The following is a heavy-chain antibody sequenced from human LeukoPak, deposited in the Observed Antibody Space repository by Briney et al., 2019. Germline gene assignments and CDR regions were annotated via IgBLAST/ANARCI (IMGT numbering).Heavy chain of an antibody. J-gene: IGHJ4*02. CDR3: ARGRIKHVDY. Sequence: ASVKVSCKASGGTFSSYAISWVRQAPGQGLEWMGWMNPNSGNTGYAQKFQGRVTMTRNTSISTAYMELSSLRSEDTAVYYCARGRIKHVDYWGQGTLVTVSS. D-gene: IGHD2/OR15-2a*01. V-gene: IGHV1-8*02. CDR2: MNPNSGNT. CDR1: GGTFSSYA.